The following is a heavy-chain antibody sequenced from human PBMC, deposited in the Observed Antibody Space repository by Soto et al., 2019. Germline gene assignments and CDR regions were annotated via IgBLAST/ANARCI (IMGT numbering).Heavy chain of an antibody. V-gene: IGHV3-21*01. Sequence: PGGSLRLSCAASGLTFRSFTMNWVRKAPGKGLEWVSTISSNSAYIYYTDALRGRFTISRDNSKNSLHLQMNSLRAEDTAVYYCTRDASRDSSARGWFDPWGPGTLVTVSS. CDR2: ISSNSAYI. CDR3: TRDASRDSSARGWFDP. J-gene: IGHJ5*02. CDR1: GLTFRSFT. D-gene: IGHD6-13*01.